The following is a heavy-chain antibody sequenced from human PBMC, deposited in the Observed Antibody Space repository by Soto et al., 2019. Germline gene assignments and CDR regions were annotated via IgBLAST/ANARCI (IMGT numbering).Heavy chain of an antibody. CDR2: INHSGST. D-gene: IGHD2-2*01. CDR3: ARLVPAAMSGWFDP. Sequence: QVQLQQWGAGLLKPSETLSLTCAVYGGSFSGYYWSWIRQPPGKGLEWIGEINHSGSTNYNPSLKSRVTISVHTSKNQFSLKLSSVTAADTAVYYCARLVPAAMSGWFDPWGQGTLVTVSS. V-gene: IGHV4-34*01. CDR1: GGSFSGYY. J-gene: IGHJ5*02.